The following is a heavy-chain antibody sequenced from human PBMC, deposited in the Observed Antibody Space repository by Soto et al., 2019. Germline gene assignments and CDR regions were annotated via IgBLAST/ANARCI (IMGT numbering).Heavy chain of an antibody. CDR3: VRDGVTFSNIPYNWFDP. V-gene: IGHV1-3*01. D-gene: IGHD3-3*02. J-gene: IGHJ5*02. Sequence: ASVKVSCKASGYSFTPYSMQWVRQAPGQRLEWMGWINVGKGNTQYSQKFQGRLTVTRDTPASTVYMELSSLRSEDTAVYYCVRDGVTFSNIPYNWFDPWGQGTLVTVSS. CDR2: INVGKGNT. CDR1: GYSFTPYS.